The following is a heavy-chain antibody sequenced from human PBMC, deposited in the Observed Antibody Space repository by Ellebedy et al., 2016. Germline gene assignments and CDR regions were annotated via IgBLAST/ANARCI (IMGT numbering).Heavy chain of an antibody. CDR2: ISSSSSTI. V-gene: IGHV3-48*01. D-gene: IGHD3-16*02. Sequence: GGSLRLSCAASGFTFSSYSMNWVRQAPGKGLEWVSYISSSSSTIYYADSVKGRFTISRDNAKNSLYLQMNSLRAEDTAVYYCASRPLGDYEGELRLGELSARYYYYGMDVWGQGTTVTVSS. CDR1: GFTFSSYS. J-gene: IGHJ6*02. CDR3: ASRPLGDYEGELRLGELSARYYYYGMDV.